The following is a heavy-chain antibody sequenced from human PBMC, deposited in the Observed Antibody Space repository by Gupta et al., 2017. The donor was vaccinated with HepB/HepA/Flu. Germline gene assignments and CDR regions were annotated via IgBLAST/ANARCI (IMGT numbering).Heavy chain of an antibody. CDR3: ARGGYCSGSSVNSRSGYWFDP. V-gene: IGHV1-8*01. CDR1: EYNFTSYD. D-gene: IGHD2-2*01. Sequence: QVQLVQSGAEVKNPGASGKVSCTASEYNFTSYDLNWGRQATGQGLEWMGWMNPTSGNTGYAQKFQGRVAMTRNTSMGTAYMELISLTSEDTAVYLCARGGYCSGSSVNSRSGYWFDPWGQGSLVTVSS. CDR2: MNPTSGNT. J-gene: IGHJ5*02.